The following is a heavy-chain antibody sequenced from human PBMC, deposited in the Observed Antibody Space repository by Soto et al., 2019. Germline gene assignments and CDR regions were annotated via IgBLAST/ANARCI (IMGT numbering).Heavy chain of an antibody. J-gene: IGHJ6*02. V-gene: IGHV2-70*01. D-gene: IGHD6-6*01. CDR2: IDWDDDK. Sequence: GSGPTLVNPTQTLTLTCIFSGFSLSTSGMCVSWIRQPPGKALEWLALIDWDDDKYYSTSLKTRLTISKDTSKNQVVLTMTNMDPVDTATYYCARIRSSSSGNYYYGMDVWGQGTTVTXSS. CDR3: ARIRSSSSGNYYYGMDV. CDR1: GFSLSTSGMC.